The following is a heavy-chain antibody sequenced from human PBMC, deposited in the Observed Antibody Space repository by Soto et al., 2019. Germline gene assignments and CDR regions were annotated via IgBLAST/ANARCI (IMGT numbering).Heavy chain of an antibody. CDR1: GCTFSSYA. J-gene: IGHJ6*02. CDR2: IIPIFGTA. D-gene: IGHD2-15*01. Sequence: SVKVSCKASGCTFSSYAISWVRQAPGQGLEWMGGIIPIFGTANYAQKFQGRVTITADESTSTAYMELSSLRSEDTAVYYCASVAAIDTAYYYYGMDVWGQGTTVTVSS. V-gene: IGHV1-69*13. CDR3: ASVAAIDTAYYYYGMDV.